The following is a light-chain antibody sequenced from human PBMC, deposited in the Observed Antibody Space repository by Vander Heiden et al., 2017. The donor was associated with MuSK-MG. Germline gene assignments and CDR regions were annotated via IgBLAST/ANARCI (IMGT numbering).Light chain of an antibody. J-gene: IGLJ1*01. CDR1: SSNIRSGYD. CDR3: QSYDSSLSFCF. Sequence: QSVLTQPPSVSGAPGQRVTISCTESSSNIRSGYDVHWYQQLPGTAPKLLISGNTNRPSGVPDRFSDSKSGTSASLAITGLQAEDEADYYCQSYDSSLSFCFSGTGTK. CDR2: GNT. V-gene: IGLV1-40*01.